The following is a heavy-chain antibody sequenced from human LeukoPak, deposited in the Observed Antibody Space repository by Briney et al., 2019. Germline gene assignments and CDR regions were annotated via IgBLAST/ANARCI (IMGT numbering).Heavy chain of an antibody. V-gene: IGHV4-59*08. J-gene: IGHJ5*02. Sequence: SETLPLTCTVSGGSISRYYWSWIRQPPGKRLEWIGYIYYSGTTYYNSSLKSRVTISVDTSKNQFSLNLRFVTAADTAVYYCARLRGDGDYFSPWGQGILVTVSS. CDR3: ARLRGDGDYFSP. CDR1: GGSISRYY. D-gene: IGHD4-17*01. CDR2: IYYSGTT.